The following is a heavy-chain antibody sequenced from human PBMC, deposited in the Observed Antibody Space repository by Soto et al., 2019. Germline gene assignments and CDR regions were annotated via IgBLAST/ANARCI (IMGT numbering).Heavy chain of an antibody. J-gene: IGHJ4*01. CDR3: ASSEARIPRVEH. CDR1: GGSISSSSYY. D-gene: IGHD1-26*01. V-gene: IGHV4-39*01. CDR2: ISYSGRT. Sequence: SDTLSLTCTISGGSISSSSYYWGWIRQPPGKGLEWIGSISYSGRTYYNPSLKSRVTISVDTSKNQFSLKLSSVTAADTAMYYCASSEARIPRVEHWGHGTLVTVPS.